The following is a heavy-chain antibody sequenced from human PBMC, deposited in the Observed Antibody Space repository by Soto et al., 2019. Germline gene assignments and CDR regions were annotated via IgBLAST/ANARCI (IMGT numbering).Heavy chain of an antibody. CDR3: ASPAREWLTQARDYYYGMDV. J-gene: IGHJ6*02. CDR2: IIPIFGTA. D-gene: IGHD3-3*01. V-gene: IGHV1-69*06. Sequence: QVQLVQSGAEVKKPGSSVKVSCKASGGTFSSYAISWVRQAPGHGLEWMGVIIPIFGTANYAQKFQCRVTITADKSTSTAYMELSSVRSEDTAVYYCASPAREWLTQARDYYYGMDVWGQGTTVTVSS. CDR1: GGTFSSYA.